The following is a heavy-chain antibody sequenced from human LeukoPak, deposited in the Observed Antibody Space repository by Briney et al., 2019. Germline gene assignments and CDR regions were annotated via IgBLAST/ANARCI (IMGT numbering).Heavy chain of an antibody. CDR1: GGSFSGYY. D-gene: IGHD3-16*02. Sequence: SETLSLTCAVYGGSFSGYYWSWIRQPPGKGLEWIGEINHSGGTNYNPSLKSRVTISVDTSKNQFSLKLSSVTAADTAVYYCARAVYYDYVWGSYRERYFDYWGQGTLVTVSS. CDR2: INHSGGT. V-gene: IGHV4-34*01. J-gene: IGHJ4*02. CDR3: ARAVYYDYVWGSYRERYFDY.